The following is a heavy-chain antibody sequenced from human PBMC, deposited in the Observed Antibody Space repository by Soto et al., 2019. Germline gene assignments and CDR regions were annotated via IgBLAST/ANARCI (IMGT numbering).Heavy chain of an antibody. J-gene: IGHJ4*02. D-gene: IGHD3-16*01. CDR2: ISSAGST. V-gene: IGHV3-53*01. CDR3: AGGLAKYYFDH. CDR1: GFTVSSYY. Sequence: GGSLRLSCAASGFTVSSYYMTWVRQAPGKGLEWVSVISSAGSTYYADSVKGRFTISRDDSKTMLYLQMNTLSVEDTAVYYCAGGLAKYYFDHWGQGTLVTVSS.